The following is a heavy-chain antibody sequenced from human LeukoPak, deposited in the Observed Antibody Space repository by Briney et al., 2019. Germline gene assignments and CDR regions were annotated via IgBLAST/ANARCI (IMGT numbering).Heavy chain of an antibody. CDR2: MHHSGST. D-gene: IGHD3-22*01. V-gene: IGHV4-59*01. Sequence: SETLSLTCTASGDSISSYYWSWIRQPPGKGLEWIGYMHHSGSTNYNPSLKSRVTISVDTSKNQFSLKLSSVTAADTAVYYCTRASYSSGYYEDYWGRGTLVTVSS. CDR3: TRASYSSGYYEDY. J-gene: IGHJ4*02. CDR1: GDSISSYY.